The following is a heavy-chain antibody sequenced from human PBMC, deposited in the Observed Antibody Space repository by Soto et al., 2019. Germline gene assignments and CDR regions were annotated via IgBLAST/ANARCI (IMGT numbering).Heavy chain of an antibody. CDR3: ASGGSCSGGSCPNWFDT. D-gene: IGHD2-15*01. J-gene: IGHJ5*02. V-gene: IGHV4-34*01. CDR1: GGSFSGYY. Sequence: TLSLTCAVYGGSFSGYYWSWIRQPPGKGLEWIGEINHSESTNYSPSLKSRVTISLDTSKNQFSLKLSSVTAADTAVYYCASGGSCSGGSCPNWFDTWGQGTPVTVSS. CDR2: INHSEST.